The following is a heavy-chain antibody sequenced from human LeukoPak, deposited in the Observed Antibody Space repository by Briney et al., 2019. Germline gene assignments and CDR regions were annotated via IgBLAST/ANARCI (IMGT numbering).Heavy chain of an antibody. CDR1: GYTFTGYY. CDR2: INPNSGGT. Sequence: ASVKVSCKASGYTFTGYYMHWVRQAPGQGLEWMGWINPNSGGTNYAQKFQGRVTMTRDTAISTDYMELSRLRSDDTAVYYCARYLAAAGTEWGQGTLVTVSS. CDR3: ARYLAAAGTE. D-gene: IGHD6-13*01. V-gene: IGHV1-2*02. J-gene: IGHJ4*02.